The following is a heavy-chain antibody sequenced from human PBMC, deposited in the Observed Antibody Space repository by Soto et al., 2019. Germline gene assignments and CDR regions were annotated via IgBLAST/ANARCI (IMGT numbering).Heavy chain of an antibody. J-gene: IGHJ5*02. Sequence: PSETLSLTCTVSGGSISSGCYYWSWIRQHPGKGLEWIGYIYYSGSTYYNPSLKSRVTISVDTSENQFSLKLSSVTAADTAVYYCARLIYSSGYYYVFDTPKTTGWFDPWGQGTLVTVSS. CDR3: ARLIYSSGYYYVFDTPKTTGWFDP. D-gene: IGHD3-22*01. CDR2: IYYSGST. CDR1: GGSISSGCYY. V-gene: IGHV4-31*03.